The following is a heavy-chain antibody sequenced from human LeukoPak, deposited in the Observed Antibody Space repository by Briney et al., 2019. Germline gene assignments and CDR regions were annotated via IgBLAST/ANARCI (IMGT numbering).Heavy chain of an antibody. CDR3: AREVRSDSSVTGDYFDY. V-gene: IGHV4-59*01. CDR2: ISYSGST. CDR1: GGSISSYY. D-gene: IGHD6-19*01. Sequence: SETLSLTCTVSGGSISSYYWSWIRQPPGKGLEFIGYISYSGSTNYNPSLKSRVTISVDTSKNQFSLKLSSVTAADTAVYYCAREVRSDSSVTGDYFDYWGQGTLVTVSS. J-gene: IGHJ4*02.